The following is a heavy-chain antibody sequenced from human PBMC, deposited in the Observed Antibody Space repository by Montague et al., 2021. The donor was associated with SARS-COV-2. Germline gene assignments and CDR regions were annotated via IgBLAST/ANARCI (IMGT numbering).Heavy chain of an antibody. Sequence: SETLSLTCTVSGGSISSYYWSWIRQPPGKGLEWIGYIYYSGSTHYNPSLKSQVTISVDTSKNQFSLELSSVAAADTAVYYCARVVSGSYYNEWFDPWGQESLVTVSS. CDR3: ARVVSGSYYNEWFDP. V-gene: IGHV4-59*01. CDR2: IYYSGST. D-gene: IGHD3-10*01. J-gene: IGHJ5*02. CDR1: GGSISSYY.